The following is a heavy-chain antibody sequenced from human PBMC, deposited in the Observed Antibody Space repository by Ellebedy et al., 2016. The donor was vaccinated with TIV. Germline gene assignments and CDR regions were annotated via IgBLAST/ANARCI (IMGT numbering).Heavy chain of an antibody. Sequence: SETLSLTCTVSGGSISNYYWSWIRQPPGKGLECIGYVHYSGRTYYNPSLKSRVTISVDTSKNQVYLKLRSVTAADTAVYYCARDVTGYGDLNAFDIWGQGAMVTVSS. D-gene: IGHD4-17*01. CDR1: GGSISNYY. J-gene: IGHJ3*02. CDR3: ARDVTGYGDLNAFDI. CDR2: VHYSGRT. V-gene: IGHV4-59*01.